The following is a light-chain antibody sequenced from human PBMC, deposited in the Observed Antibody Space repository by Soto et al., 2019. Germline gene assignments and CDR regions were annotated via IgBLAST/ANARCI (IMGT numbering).Light chain of an antibody. CDR1: QSSSRR. Sequence: DIQMTQSPSSLSASVGDRVTITGRASQSSSRRSNCYQQKPGTAPKLLIYAASSLQSGVPSRFSGGGSVTDFSLTISSLPLDDFSTYNSQHSFRTTPWTFGHGTKVEIK. J-gene: IGKJ1*01. CDR3: QHSFRTTPWT. V-gene: IGKV1-39*01. CDR2: AAS.